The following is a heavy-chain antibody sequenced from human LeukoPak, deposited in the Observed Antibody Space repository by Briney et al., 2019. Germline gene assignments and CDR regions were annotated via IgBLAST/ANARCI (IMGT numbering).Heavy chain of an antibody. CDR1: GYTFTSYY. D-gene: IGHD3-10*01. CDR2: ISAYNGNT. V-gene: IGHV1-18*04. CDR3: ARDLLITMVRGVIRPNFDP. J-gene: IGHJ5*02. Sequence: ASVKVSCKASGYTFTSYYMHWVRQAPGQGLEWMGWISAYNGNTNYAQKLQGRVTMTTDTSTSTAHMELRSLRSDDTAVYYCARDLLITMVRGVIRPNFDPWGQGTLVTVSS.